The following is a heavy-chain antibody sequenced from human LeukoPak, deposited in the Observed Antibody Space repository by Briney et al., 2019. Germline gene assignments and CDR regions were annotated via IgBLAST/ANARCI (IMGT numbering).Heavy chain of an antibody. V-gene: IGHV3-64*01. Sequence: PGGSLRLSCAASGFTFSSYAMHWVRQAPGKGLEYVAAISSNGGSTYYANSVKGRFTISRDNSKSTLYLQMGSLRAEDMAVYYCARTSDFWSGYYTGSLDYWGRGTLVTVSS. CDR2: ISSNGGST. D-gene: IGHD3-3*01. CDR3: ARTSDFWSGYYTGSLDY. J-gene: IGHJ4*02. CDR1: GFTFSSYA.